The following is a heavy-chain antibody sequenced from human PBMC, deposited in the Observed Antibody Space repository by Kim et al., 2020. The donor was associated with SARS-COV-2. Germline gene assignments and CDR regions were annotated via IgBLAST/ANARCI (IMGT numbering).Heavy chain of an antibody. CDR2: INHSGSA. V-gene: IGHV4-34*01. CDR3: ARTGAFYV. Sequence: SETLSLTCAVDGGSFSGYYWCWVRQPPGKGPEWIGEINHSGSASYNPSLKSRVILSVDTSKNQFSLKLTSVTAADTAVYYCARTGAFYVWYQGALVIVS. CDR1: GGSFSGYY. D-gene: IGHD1-1*01. J-gene: IGHJ3*01.